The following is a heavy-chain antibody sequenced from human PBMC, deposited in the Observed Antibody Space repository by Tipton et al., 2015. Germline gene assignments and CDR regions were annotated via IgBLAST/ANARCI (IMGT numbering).Heavy chain of an antibody. D-gene: IGHD2-21*01. J-gene: IGHJ4*02. Sequence: TLSLTCTVSGYSIGGAYHWDWIRQPPGKGLEWIGSISHSGNTYYNPSLKTRVTISADKSKNQFSLNLKSVTAADTTVYYCARRCGADCYWGYYFDHWGQGTLVNVSS. CDR1: GYSIGGAYH. CDR2: ISHSGNT. CDR3: ARRCGADCYWGYYFDH. V-gene: IGHV4-38-2*02.